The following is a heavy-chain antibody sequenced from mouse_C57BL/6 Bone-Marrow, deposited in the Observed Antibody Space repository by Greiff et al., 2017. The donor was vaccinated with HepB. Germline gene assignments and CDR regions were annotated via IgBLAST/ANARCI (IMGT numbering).Heavy chain of an antibody. CDR3: TTGSNTLGY. V-gene: IGHV14-4*01. CDR1: GFNIKDYY. CDR2: IDPENGDT. Sequence: VQLQQSGAELVRPGASVKLSCTASGFNIKDYYMHWVKQRPEQGLEWIGWIDPENGDTEYASKFQGKATITADTSSNTAYLQLSSLTSEDTAVYYCTTGSNTLGYWGQGTTVTVSS. J-gene: IGHJ4*01. D-gene: IGHD5-1-1*01.